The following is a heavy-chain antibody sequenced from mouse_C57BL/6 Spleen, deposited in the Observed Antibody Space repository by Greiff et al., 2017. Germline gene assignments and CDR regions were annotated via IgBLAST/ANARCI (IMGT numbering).Heavy chain of an antibody. D-gene: IGHD2-4*01. Sequence: EVKLVESGGGLVKPGGSLKLSCAASGFTFSDYGMHWVRQAPEKGLEWVAYISSGSSTIYYADTVKGRFTISRDNAKNTLFLQMTSLRSEDTAMYYGARTYYDYDEGFAYWGQGTLVTVSA. V-gene: IGHV5-17*01. CDR3: ARTYYDYDEGFAY. CDR1: GFTFSDYG. CDR2: ISSGSSTI. J-gene: IGHJ3*01.